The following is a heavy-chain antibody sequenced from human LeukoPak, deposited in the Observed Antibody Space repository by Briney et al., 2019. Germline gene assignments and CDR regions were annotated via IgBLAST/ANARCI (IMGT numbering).Heavy chain of an antibody. CDR1: GFSFSNYG. Sequence: GGSLRLSCAASGFSFSNYGMHWVRQAPGKGLEWVTFIRYDGSNKYYADSVKGRFTISKDNSKNTLYLQMNSLRAEDTALYYCAKISDYDSSGPSDYWGQGTLVTVSS. V-gene: IGHV3-30*02. CDR2: IRYDGSNK. J-gene: IGHJ4*02. D-gene: IGHD3-22*01. CDR3: AKISDYDSSGPSDY.